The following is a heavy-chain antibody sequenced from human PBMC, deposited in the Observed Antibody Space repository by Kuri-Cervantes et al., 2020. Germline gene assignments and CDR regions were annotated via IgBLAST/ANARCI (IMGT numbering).Heavy chain of an antibody. J-gene: IGHJ4*02. CDR2: INYSGST. V-gene: IGHV4-34*01. CDR3: ARGRWAGITMVREVIVRGYYFDY. Sequence: SQTLSLTCAVYGGSFSGYYWSWIRQPPGKGLEWIGEINYSGSTNYNSSLKSRLTISVDTSKNQFSLKLRSVTAADTAVYYCARGRWAGITMVREVIVRGYYFDYWGQGTLVTVSS. D-gene: IGHD3-10*01. CDR1: GGSFSGYY.